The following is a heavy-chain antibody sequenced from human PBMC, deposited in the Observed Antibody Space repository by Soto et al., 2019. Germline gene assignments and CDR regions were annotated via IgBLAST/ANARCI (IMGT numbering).Heavy chain of an antibody. Sequence: GESLKTSCKGPGYSFSNFWIGWVRQMPGRGLEWMGIIFPSDSEIKYSPSFQGQVTISADTSISTAYLQWDTLKASDSAMYYCARHSGGNGYYYVDGYFDSWGQGTPVTVSS. CDR3: ARHSGGNGYYYVDGYFDS. CDR2: IFPSDSEI. CDR1: GYSFSNFW. J-gene: IGHJ4*02. V-gene: IGHV5-51*01. D-gene: IGHD3-22*01.